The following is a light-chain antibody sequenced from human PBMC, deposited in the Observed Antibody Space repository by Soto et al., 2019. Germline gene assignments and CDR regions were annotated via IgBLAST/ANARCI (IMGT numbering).Light chain of an antibody. Sequence: DIQMAQSPSTLSASVGDRVTITCRASQSISWWVALYQQKTGKAPKLLNTGASVLESGVPSRFSGSGSGTEFTFTSSSMQPDDFATYYCQQYNSYPLTCGGGTKVEIK. CDR3: QQYNSYPLT. J-gene: IGKJ4*01. V-gene: IGKV1-5*01. CDR1: QSISWW. CDR2: GAS.